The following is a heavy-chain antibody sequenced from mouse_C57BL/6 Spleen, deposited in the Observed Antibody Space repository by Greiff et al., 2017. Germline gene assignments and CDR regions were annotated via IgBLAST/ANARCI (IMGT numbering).Heavy chain of an antibody. D-gene: IGHD1-1*01. Sequence: QVQLQQSGAELVMPGASVKLSCKASGYTFTSYWMHWVKQRPGQGLEWIGEIDPSDSYTNYNQKFKGKSTLTVDKSSSTAYMQLSSLTSEDSAVYYCARDYGSSYVGDYWGQGTTLTVSS. V-gene: IGHV1-69*01. CDR2: IDPSDSYT. CDR3: ARDYGSSYVGDY. J-gene: IGHJ2*01. CDR1: GYTFTSYW.